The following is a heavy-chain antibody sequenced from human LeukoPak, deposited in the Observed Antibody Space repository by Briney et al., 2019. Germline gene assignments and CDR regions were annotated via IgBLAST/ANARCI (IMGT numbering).Heavy chain of an antibody. CDR1: VGTFSSYA. J-gene: IGHJ4*02. Sequence: SVKVSCKASVGTFSSYAISGVRQAPGQGLEWMGRIIPILGIANYAQKFQGRVTITADKSTSTAYMELSSLRSEDTAVYYCARDLGGYCSGGSCYYFDYWGQGTLVTVSS. CDR2: IIPILGIA. CDR3: ARDLGGYCSGGSCYYFDY. V-gene: IGHV1-69*04. D-gene: IGHD2-15*01.